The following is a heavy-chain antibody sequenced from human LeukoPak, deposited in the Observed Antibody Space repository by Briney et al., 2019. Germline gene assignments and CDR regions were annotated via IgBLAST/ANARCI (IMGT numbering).Heavy chain of an antibody. CDR1: GGSISSYY. J-gene: IGHJ4*02. CDR2: IYYSGST. Sequence: SETLSLTCTVSGGSISSYYWSWIRQPPGKGLEWIGYIYYSGSTNYSPSLKSRVTISVDTSKNQFSLKLSSVTAADTAVYYCARVRPQGGHYFDYWGQGTLVTVSS. D-gene: IGHD3-16*01. CDR3: ARVRPQGGHYFDY. V-gene: IGHV4-59*01.